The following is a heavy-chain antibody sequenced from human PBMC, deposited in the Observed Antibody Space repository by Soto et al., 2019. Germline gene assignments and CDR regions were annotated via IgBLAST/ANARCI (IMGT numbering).Heavy chain of an antibody. D-gene: IGHD6-13*01. Sequence: QVQLQESGPGLVKPSGTLSLTCAVSGGSISSSNWWSWVRQPPGKGLEWIGEIYHSGSTNYNPSLKSRVTISVDKSKNQFSLKLSSVPAADTAVYYCARIAAAGTLQFHYYYYYGMDVWGQGTTVTVSS. J-gene: IGHJ6*02. CDR3: ARIAAAGTLQFHYYYYYGMDV. CDR2: IYHSGST. V-gene: IGHV4-4*02. CDR1: GGSISSSNW.